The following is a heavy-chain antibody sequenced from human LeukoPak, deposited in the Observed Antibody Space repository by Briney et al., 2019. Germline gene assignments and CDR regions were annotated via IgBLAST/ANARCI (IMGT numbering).Heavy chain of an antibody. CDR2: IYYSGST. V-gene: IGHV4-39*01. J-gene: IGHJ4*02. CDR1: GGSISSSSYY. D-gene: IGHD1-26*01. Sequence: SETLSLTCTVSGGSISSSSYYWGWIRQPPGKGLEWIGSIYYSGSTYYNPSLKSRVTISVDTSKNQFSLKLSSVTAADTAVYYCARQGATQTPNYWGQGTLVTVSS. CDR3: ARQGATQTPNY.